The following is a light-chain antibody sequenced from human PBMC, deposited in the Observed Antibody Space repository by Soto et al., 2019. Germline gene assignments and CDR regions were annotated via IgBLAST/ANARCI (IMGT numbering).Light chain of an antibody. J-gene: IGLJ1*01. CDR3: CSHAAGSSYV. CDR2: EAT. V-gene: IGLV2-23*01. Sequence: QSVLTQPASVSGSPGQSITISCTGTSSDVGSHNLVSWYQQYPGKAPKVVIFEATKRPSGTSNRFSGSKSGSTASLTISGLQAEDEADYYCCSHAAGSSYVFGTGTKLTVL. CDR1: SSDVGSHNL.